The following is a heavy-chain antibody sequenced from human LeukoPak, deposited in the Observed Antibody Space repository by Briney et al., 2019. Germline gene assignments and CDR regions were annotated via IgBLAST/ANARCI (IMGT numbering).Heavy chain of an antibody. J-gene: IGHJ4*02. V-gene: IGHV3-30*18. D-gene: IGHD2-15*01. CDR2: ISDDGRTE. CDR1: GFTFSSHG. Sequence: PGGSLRLSCAASGFTFSSHGIHWVRQAPGKGLEWVAVISDDGRTEYYADSVKGRFTISRGNSKNTVSLQMNSLRDDDTAVFYCTKEGATGSRYNFDYWGQGTLVTVSS. CDR3: TKEGATGSRYNFDY.